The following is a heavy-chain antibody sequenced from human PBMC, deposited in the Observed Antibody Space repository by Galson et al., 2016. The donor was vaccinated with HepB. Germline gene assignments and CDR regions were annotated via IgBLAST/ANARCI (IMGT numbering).Heavy chain of an antibody. CDR2: IYISGST. J-gene: IGHJ4*02. CDR1: GFIVSSNY. V-gene: IGHV3-53*01. CDR3: ARQAYYDSSGYYYPLGY. Sequence: SLRLSCAASGFIVSSNYMTWVRQAPGKGLEWVSIIYISGSTYYADPVKGRFTISRDNSKNTLYLQMNSLRTEDTAVYYCARQAYYDSSGYYYPLGYWGQGTLVTVSS. D-gene: IGHD3-22*01.